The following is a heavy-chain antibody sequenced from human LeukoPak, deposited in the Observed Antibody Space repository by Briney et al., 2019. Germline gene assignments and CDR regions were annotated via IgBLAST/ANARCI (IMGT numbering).Heavy chain of an antibody. V-gene: IGHV3-21*01. J-gene: IGHJ3*02. CDR1: GFTFSSYS. CDR3: ARDDARVGRLDAFDI. D-gene: IGHD1-26*01. Sequence: GGSLRLSCAASGFTFSSYSMNWVRQAPGKGLEWVSSISSSSSYIYYADSVKGRFTISRDNAKNSLYLQMNSLRAEDTAVYYCARDDARVGRLDAFDIWGQGTMVTVSS. CDR2: ISSSSSYI.